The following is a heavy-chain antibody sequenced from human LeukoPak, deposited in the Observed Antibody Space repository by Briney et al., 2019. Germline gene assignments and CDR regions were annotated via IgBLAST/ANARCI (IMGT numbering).Heavy chain of an antibody. CDR1: GFTFSSYG. J-gene: IGHJ6*03. V-gene: IGHV3-30*02. CDR2: IWYDGSNK. CDR3: AKVAYYYGSGYMDV. D-gene: IGHD3-10*01. Sequence: GGSLRLSCAASGFTFSSYGMHWVRQAPGKGLEWVAFIWYDGSNKYYADSVKGRFTISRDNSKNTLYLQMNSLRAEDTAVYYCAKVAYYYGSGYMDVWAKGTTVTVSS.